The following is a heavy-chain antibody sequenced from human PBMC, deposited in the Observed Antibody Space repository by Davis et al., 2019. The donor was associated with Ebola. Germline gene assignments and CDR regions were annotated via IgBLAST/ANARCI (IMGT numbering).Heavy chain of an antibody. CDR2: INHSGRT. V-gene: IGHV4-39*07. Sequence: ESLKISCTVSGGSISSGGYYWSWIRQPPGKGLEWIGEINHSGRTNYNPSLKSRVTISVDTSKNQFSLKLSSVTAAATAVYYCARGTIFGVVKYYYYGMDVWGQGTTVTVSS. CDR3: ARGTIFGVVKYYYYGMDV. D-gene: IGHD3-3*01. CDR1: GGSISSGGYY. J-gene: IGHJ6*02.